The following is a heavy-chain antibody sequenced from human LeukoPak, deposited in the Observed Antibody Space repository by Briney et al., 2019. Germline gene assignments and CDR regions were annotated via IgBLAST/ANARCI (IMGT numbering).Heavy chain of an antibody. J-gene: IGHJ6*02. D-gene: IGHD3-22*01. CDR1: GFTFSSYW. CDR3: ARGVWYYASSGLPLGYYYYGMDV. CDR2: ITSDGSST. V-gene: IGHV3-74*01. Sequence: RGSLRLSCAASGFTFSSYWMHWVRQAPGKGLVWVSRITSDGSSTSYADSVKGRFTISRDNAKNTLYLQMNSLRAEDTAVYYCARGVWYYASSGLPLGYYYYGMDVWGQGTTVTVSS.